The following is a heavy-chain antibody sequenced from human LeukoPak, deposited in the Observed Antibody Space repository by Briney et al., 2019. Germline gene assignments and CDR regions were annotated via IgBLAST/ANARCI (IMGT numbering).Heavy chain of an antibody. CDR3: ARALWFGETFPAY. J-gene: IGHJ4*02. Sequence: GGSLRLSCAASGLTISSYSMNWVRQAPGKGLQWVSYISSSSSTIYYADSVKGRFTISRGNAKNSLYLQMNSLRAEDTAVYYCARALWFGETFPAYWGQGTLVTVSS. D-gene: IGHD3-10*01. CDR2: ISSSSSTI. V-gene: IGHV3-48*01. CDR1: GLTISSYS.